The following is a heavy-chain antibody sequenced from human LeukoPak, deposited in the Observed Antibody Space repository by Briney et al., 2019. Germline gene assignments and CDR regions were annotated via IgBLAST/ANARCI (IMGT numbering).Heavy chain of an antibody. CDR2: INPNTGDT. J-gene: IGHJ6*03. V-gene: IGHV1-8*01. Sequence: PGASVKVSCKASGFTFTRYDIIWVRQASGHGLEWMGWINPNTGDTGYAQNFQGRVTMTRSTSIGTAYMELSSLTSDDTAVYFCARGGYGNFYYMDVWGNGTTVIISS. CDR1: GFTFTRYD. CDR3: ARGGYGNFYYMDV. D-gene: IGHD2-2*03.